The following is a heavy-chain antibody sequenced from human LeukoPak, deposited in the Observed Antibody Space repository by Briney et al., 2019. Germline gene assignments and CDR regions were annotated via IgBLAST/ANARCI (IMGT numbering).Heavy chain of an antibody. D-gene: IGHD3-9*01. CDR2: ISWNSGSI. CDR3: AKANYDILTGYIDY. J-gene: IGHJ4*02. CDR1: GFTFDDYA. V-gene: IGHV3-9*03. Sequence: GGSLRLSCAASGFTFDDYAMHWVRQAPGKGVEWVSGISWNSGSIGYADSVKGRFTISRDNAKNSLYLQMNSLRAEDMALYYCAKANYDILTGYIDYWGQGTLVTVSS.